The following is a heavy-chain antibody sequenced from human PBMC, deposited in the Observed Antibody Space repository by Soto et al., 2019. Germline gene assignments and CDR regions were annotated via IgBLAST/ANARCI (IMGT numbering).Heavy chain of an antibody. J-gene: IGHJ4*02. Sequence: QVQLVQSGAEVKKPGSSVKVSCKASGGTFSSYAISWVRTAPGQGLEWMGGIIPIFGTANYAQKVQGRVTITADESTSADYMELSSLRSEDTAVYYCAIGGRGSDSSGPTDYWGQGTLVTVSS. CDR1: GGTFSSYA. CDR2: IIPIFGTA. CDR3: AIGGRGSDSSGPTDY. V-gene: IGHV1-69*01. D-gene: IGHD3-22*01.